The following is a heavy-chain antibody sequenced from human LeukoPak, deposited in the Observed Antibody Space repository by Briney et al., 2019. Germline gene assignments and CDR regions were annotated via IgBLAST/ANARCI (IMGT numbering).Heavy chain of an antibody. D-gene: IGHD2-2*02. CDR2: ISGSGGST. Sequence: GGSLRLSCAASGFAFGAHWMSWVRQAPGKGLEWVSAISGSGGSTYYADSVKGRFTISRDNSKNTLYLQMNSLRAEDTAVYYCAKRYCSSTSCYTDHAPHHDAFDIWGQGTMVTVSS. CDR3: AKRYCSSTSCYTDHAPHHDAFDI. V-gene: IGHV3-23*01. CDR1: GFAFGAHW. J-gene: IGHJ3*02.